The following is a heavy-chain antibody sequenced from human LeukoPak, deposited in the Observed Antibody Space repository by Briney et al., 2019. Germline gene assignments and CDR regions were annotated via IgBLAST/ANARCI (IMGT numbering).Heavy chain of an antibody. D-gene: IGHD1/OR15-1a*01. CDR3: ARTYYYYYYMDV. CDR1: GFTDSSNY. V-gene: IGHV3-53*01. J-gene: IGHJ6*03. CDR2: IHSGGSS. Sequence: PGGSLRLSCAASGFTDSSNYMTWVRQAPGKGLEWVSIIHSGGSSYYADSVRGRFTISRDNSKNTLYLQLNSLRAEDTAVYYCARTYYYYYYMDVWGKGTTVTVSS.